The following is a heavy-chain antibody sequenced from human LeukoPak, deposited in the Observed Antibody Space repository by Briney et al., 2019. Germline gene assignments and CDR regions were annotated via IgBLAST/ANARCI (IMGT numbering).Heavy chain of an antibody. D-gene: IGHD6-6*01. Sequence: AGGSLRLSCAASGFTFSSYAMHWVRQAPGKGLEWVAVISYDGSNKYYADSVKGRFTISRDNSKNTLYLQMNSLRAEDTAVYYCAKDRGSSSVPDYWGQGTLVTVSS. V-gene: IGHV3-30-3*01. J-gene: IGHJ4*02. CDR1: GFTFSSYA. CDR2: ISYDGSNK. CDR3: AKDRGSSSVPDY.